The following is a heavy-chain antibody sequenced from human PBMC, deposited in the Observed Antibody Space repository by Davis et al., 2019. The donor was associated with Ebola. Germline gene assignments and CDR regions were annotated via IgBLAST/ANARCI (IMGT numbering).Heavy chain of an antibody. J-gene: IGHJ3*01. CDR1: GYIFTSYD. CDR2: MNPNSGNT. V-gene: IGHV1-8*01. D-gene: IGHD3-22*01. CDR3: ARRRWSSSGCIFS. Sequence: AASVKVSCKAFGYIFTSYDINWVRQATGQGLEWMGWMNPNSGNTGYARKFQDRVTMTRDTSMNTAYMELSSLRSEDTAVYYCARRRWSSSGCIFSWGQGTMVTVSS.